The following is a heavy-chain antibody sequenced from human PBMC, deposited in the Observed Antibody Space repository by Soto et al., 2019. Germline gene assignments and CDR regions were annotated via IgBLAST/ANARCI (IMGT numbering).Heavy chain of an antibody. J-gene: IGHJ6*03. CDR2: ISGSGGST. CDR1: GFTFSSYA. V-gene: IGHV3-23*01. CDR3: AKDNYFLYYYYYMDV. D-gene: IGHD4-4*01. Sequence: PGGSLRLSCAASGFTFSSYAMSWVRQAPGKGLEWVSAISGSGGSTYYADSVKGRFTISRDNSKNTLYLQMNSLRAEDTAVYYCAKDNYFLYYYYYMDVWGKGTTVTVSS.